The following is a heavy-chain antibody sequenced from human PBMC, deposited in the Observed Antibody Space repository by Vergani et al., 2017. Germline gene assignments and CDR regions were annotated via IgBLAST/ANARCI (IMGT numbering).Heavy chain of an antibody. CDR3: ARHTTYTDS. D-gene: IGHD1-1*01. Sequence: EVELVQSGPEMRKPGESLKISCKGSEYSFGSYWIGWVRQMPGKGLEWMGIIYPADSDTRYSPSFQGQVTISAAKSISTAFLQWDSLKASDTALYYCARHTTYTDSWGQGTLVTVSS. J-gene: IGHJ4*02. V-gene: IGHV5-51*01. CDR2: IYPADSDT. CDR1: EYSFGSYW.